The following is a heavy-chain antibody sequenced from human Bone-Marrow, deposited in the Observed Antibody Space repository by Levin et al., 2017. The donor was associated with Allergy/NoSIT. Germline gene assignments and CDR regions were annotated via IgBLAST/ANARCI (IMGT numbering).Heavy chain of an antibody. J-gene: IGHJ6*03. CDR1: GYTFTGNH. CDR3: ARGAKYYDVLTGNSQYYYYMDV. D-gene: IGHD3-9*01. CDR2: INPISGDP. Sequence: ASVKVSCKASGYTFTGNHIHWVRQAPGQGLEWLGRINPISGDPNYAQKFQGRVTMTRDTSISTAYVELSRLRSDDTALYYCARGAKYYDVLTGNSQYYYYMDVWGNGTAVSVSS. V-gene: IGHV1-2*06.